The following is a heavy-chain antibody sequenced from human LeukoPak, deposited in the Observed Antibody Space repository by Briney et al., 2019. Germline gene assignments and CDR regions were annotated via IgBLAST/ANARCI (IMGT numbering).Heavy chain of an antibody. J-gene: IGHJ6*03. V-gene: IGHV4-34*01. CDR2: INHSGST. CDR3: ARDVRYYYYYYMDV. Sequence: PSETLSLTCAVYGGSFSGYYWSWIRQPPGKGLEWIREINHSGSTSYNPSLKSRVTISVDTSKNQFSLKLSSVTAADTAVYYCARDVRYYYYYYMDVWGKGTTVTVSS. D-gene: IGHD6-6*01. CDR1: GGSFSGYY.